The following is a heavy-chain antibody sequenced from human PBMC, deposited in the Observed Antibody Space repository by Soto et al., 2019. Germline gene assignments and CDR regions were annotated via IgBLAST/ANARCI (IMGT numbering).Heavy chain of an antibody. J-gene: IGHJ4*02. V-gene: IGHV1-69*01. D-gene: IGHD4-4*01. CDR3: ASGGTTVNRRFDF. Sequence: QVQVVQSGAEVKKPGSSVRVSCKASGGTSSSYAITWMRQAPGQGLEWMGGIIPILDTTDYAQKFQGRVTFTADESTSTVYMELSSLTSEATAVYYCASGGTTVNRRFDFWGQGTLVTVS. CDR2: IIPILDTT. CDR1: GGTSSSYA.